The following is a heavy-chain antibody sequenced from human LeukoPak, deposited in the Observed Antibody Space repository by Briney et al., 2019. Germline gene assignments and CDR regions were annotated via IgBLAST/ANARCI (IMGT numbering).Heavy chain of an antibody. Sequence: SETLSLTCDVSGGSIDSTNWWNWVRQPPGKGLEWIGEIHHDGRINYNPSLKSRVTLSVDKSKNQFSLRLNSVTAADTAMYYCARSHDHLWGNYPDYWGRGTLVTVSS. CDR1: GGSIDSTNW. CDR3: ARSHDHLWGNYPDY. D-gene: IGHD3-16*02. J-gene: IGHJ4*02. V-gene: IGHV4/OR15-8*01. CDR2: IHHDGRI.